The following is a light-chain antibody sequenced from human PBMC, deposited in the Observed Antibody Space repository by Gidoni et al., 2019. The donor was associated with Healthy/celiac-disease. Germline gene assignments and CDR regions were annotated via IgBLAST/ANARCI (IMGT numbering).Light chain of an antibody. Sequence: DTQMTQSPSSLSASVGDRVTITCRASQSISSYLNWYQQKPGKAPKLLIYAASSLQSGVPSRFSGSGSGTDFTLTISSLQPEDFATYYCQQSYSTSCTFGQGTKLEIK. CDR2: AAS. CDR3: QQSYSTSCT. V-gene: IGKV1-39*01. CDR1: QSISSY. J-gene: IGKJ2*01.